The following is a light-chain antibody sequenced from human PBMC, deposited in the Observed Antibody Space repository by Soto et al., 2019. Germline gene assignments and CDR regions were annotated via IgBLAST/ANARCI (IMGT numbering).Light chain of an antibody. CDR1: SSDVGSYNL. CDR3: CSYAGSSIHVV. Sequence: QSALTQPASVSGSPGQSITISCTGTSSDVGSYNLVSWYQQHPGKAPKLMIYEGSKRPSGVSNRFSSSKSGNTASLTISGLQAEDEADYYCCSYAGSSIHVVFGGGTKLTVL. V-gene: IGLV2-23*01. CDR2: EGS. J-gene: IGLJ2*01.